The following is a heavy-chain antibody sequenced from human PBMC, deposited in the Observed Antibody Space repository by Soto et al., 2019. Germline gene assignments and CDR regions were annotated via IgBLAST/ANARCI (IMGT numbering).Heavy chain of an antibody. CDR1: GGSVTNSSYY. D-gene: IGHD4-17*01. J-gene: IGHJ4*02. Sequence: SETLSLTCTVSGGSVTNSSYYWGWIRQSPGKGLEWIGSVYYRGRSYSKSSVKSRVTISVDTSKNRFSLSLNYVTASDTAVYFCVSQRTTVPTQAYFDYWGPGALVTSPQ. CDR3: VSQRTTVPTQAYFDY. CDR2: VYYRGRS. V-gene: IGHV4-39*01.